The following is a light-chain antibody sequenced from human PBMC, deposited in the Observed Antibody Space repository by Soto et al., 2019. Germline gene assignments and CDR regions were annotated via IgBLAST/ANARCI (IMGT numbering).Light chain of an antibody. V-gene: IGKV1-39*01. CDR1: QSISSY. CDR2: AAS. Sequence: DVPMTQSPSSLSASVGDRVTITCRASQSISSYLNWYQQKPGKAPKLLIYAASSLQSGVPSRFSGSGSGTDFTLTISSLQPEDFATYYCQQSYSTSITFGQRTRLENK. CDR3: QQSYSTSIT. J-gene: IGKJ5*01.